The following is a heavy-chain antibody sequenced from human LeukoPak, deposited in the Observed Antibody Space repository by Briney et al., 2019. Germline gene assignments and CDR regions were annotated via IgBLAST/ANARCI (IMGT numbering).Heavy chain of an antibody. V-gene: IGHV3-66*01. CDR2: IYSGGRT. D-gene: IGHD3-10*01. J-gene: IGHJ6*03. Sequence: GGSLRLSCAASGITVRSNYMSWVRQAPGKGLEGVSVIYSGGRTHYAASVKGRFTISRDNSKNTLYLQMNSLRAEDTAVYYCARVLSGSGSLYYYYYYMDVWGKGTTVTISS. CDR1: GITVRSNY. CDR3: ARVLSGSGSLYYYYYYMDV.